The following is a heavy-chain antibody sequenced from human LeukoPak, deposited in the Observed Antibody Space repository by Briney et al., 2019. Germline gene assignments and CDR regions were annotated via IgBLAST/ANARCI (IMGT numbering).Heavy chain of an antibody. J-gene: IGHJ3*02. CDR3: ARVRRYYDTTGSDDAFDI. CDR2: IASDGSST. CDR1: GFTFSSYW. V-gene: IGHV3-74*01. D-gene: IGHD3-22*01. Sequence: GGSLRLSCAASGFTFSSYWMNWVRQAPGKGLVWVSRIASDGSSTTYADSVKGRFSISRDNAKNTLYLQMNSLRVEDTAVYYCARVRRYYDTTGSDDAFDIWGQGTMVTVSS.